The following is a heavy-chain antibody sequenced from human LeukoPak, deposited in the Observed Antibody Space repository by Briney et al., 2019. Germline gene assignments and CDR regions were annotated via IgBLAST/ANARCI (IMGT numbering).Heavy chain of an antibody. CDR1: GDSISNNIW. V-gene: IGHV4-4*02. D-gene: IGHD6-13*01. J-gene: IGHJ4*02. CDR2: IFHSGST. CDR3: AKNAWYCLDY. Sequence: SETLSLTCTVSGDSISNNIWWSWVRQPPGKGLEWIGEIFHSGSTNYNPSLKSRVTISLDKSKNQVALRVDSLTAADTAVYYCAKNAWYCLDYWGQGTPVTVSS.